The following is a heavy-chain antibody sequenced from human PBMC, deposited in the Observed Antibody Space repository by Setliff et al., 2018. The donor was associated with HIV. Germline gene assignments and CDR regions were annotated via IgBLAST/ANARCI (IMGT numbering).Heavy chain of an antibody. Sequence: ASVKVSCKASGYPFIDHYVHWVRQAPGQEFEWMGWINPKSGATNYREKFQGRVSTTRDTSVRTVYMELNSLRSDDTAIYYCARQFLDWSNDYYSRYYMDVWGKGTTVTVSS. D-gene: IGHD3-3*01. CDR2: INPKSGAT. CDR3: ARQFLDWSNDYYSRYYMDV. CDR1: GYPFIDHY. V-gene: IGHV1-2*02. J-gene: IGHJ6*03.